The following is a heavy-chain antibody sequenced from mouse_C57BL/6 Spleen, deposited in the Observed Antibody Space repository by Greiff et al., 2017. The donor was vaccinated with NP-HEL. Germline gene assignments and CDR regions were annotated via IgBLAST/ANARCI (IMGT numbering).Heavy chain of an antibody. CDR1: GYTFTSYD. V-gene: IGHV1-85*01. CDR3: ASDGYYDYYAMDD. Sequence: QVQLQQSGPELVKPGASVKLSCKASGYTFTSYDINWVKQRPGQGLEWIGWIYPRDGSTKYNEKFKGKATLTVDTSSSTAYMELHSLTSEDSAVYFCASDGYYDYYAMDDWGQGTSVTVSS. J-gene: IGHJ4*01. D-gene: IGHD2-3*01. CDR2: IYPRDGST.